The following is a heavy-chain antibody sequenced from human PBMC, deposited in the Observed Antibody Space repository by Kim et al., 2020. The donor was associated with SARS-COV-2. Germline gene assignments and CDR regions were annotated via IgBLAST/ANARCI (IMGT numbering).Heavy chain of an antibody. J-gene: IGHJ4*02. CDR3: ARAGSGWSPFDY. D-gene: IGHD6-19*01. Sequence: NYNPALKRRFTRSVDTSKNQFSLELSSVTAADTAVYYCARAGSGWSPFDYWGQGILVTVSS. V-gene: IGHV4-59*01.